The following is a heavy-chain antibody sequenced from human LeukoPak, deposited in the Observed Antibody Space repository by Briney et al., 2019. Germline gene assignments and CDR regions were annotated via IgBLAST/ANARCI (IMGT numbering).Heavy chain of an antibody. J-gene: IGHJ4*02. Sequence: GGSLRLSCAASGFTFSSYWMSWVRQAPGKGLDWVSIISGSGGTPYYTDSVKGRFTISRDNSKNTLYLQMNSLRAEDTAVYYCAKTRGISISGVVPLCDYWGQGTLVTVSS. D-gene: IGHD3-3*01. CDR2: ISGSGGTP. CDR3: AKTRGISISGVVPLCDY. CDR1: GFTFSSYW. V-gene: IGHV3-23*01.